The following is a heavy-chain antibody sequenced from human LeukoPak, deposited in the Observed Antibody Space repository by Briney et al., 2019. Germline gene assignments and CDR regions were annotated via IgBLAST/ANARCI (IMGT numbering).Heavy chain of an antibody. D-gene: IGHD6-13*01. CDR3: ARDSGPKSIAAAGTSDWFDP. CDR2: ISSSGSTI. V-gene: IGHV3-11*01. J-gene: IGHJ5*02. Sequence: LRLSCAASGFTFSDYYMSWIRRAPGKGLEWVSYISSSGSTIYYADSVKGRFTISRDNAKNSLYLKMNSLRAEDTAVYYCARDSGPKSIAAAGTSDWFDPWGQGTLVTVSS. CDR1: GFTFSDYY.